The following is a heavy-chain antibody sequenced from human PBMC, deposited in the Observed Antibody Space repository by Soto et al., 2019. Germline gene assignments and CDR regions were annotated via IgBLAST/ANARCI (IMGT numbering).Heavy chain of an antibody. V-gene: IGHV4-39*01. Sequence: SETLSLTCTVSGGSISSSSYYWGWIRQPPGKGLEWIGSIYYSGSTYYNPSLKSRVTISVDTSKNQFSLKLSSVTAADTAVYYCARHAPYCSGGSCYLDYWGQGTLVTVSS. CDR1: GGSISSSSYY. CDR2: IYYSGST. D-gene: IGHD2-15*01. CDR3: ARHAPYCSGGSCYLDY. J-gene: IGHJ4*02.